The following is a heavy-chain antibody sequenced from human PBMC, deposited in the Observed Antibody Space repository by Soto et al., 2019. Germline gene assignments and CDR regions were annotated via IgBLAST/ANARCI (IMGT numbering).Heavy chain of an antibody. CDR3: ARASPYGDYALDY. V-gene: IGHV4-59*01. Sequence: QGQLQESGPGLVKPSETLSLTCTVSGGSISSYYWIWIRQPPGKGLEWIGYISYSGSTNYNPSLKSRPTISVDTSKNQFSLKLRSVTAADTAVYYCARASPYGDYALDYWGQGTLVTVSS. D-gene: IGHD4-17*01. CDR2: ISYSGST. CDR1: GGSISSYY. J-gene: IGHJ4*02.